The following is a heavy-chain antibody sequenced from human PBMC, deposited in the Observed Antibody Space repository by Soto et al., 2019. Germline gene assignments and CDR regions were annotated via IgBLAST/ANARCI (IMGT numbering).Heavy chain of an antibody. J-gene: IGHJ6*02. CDR1: GFTFDDYT. Sequence: GGSLRLSCAASGFTFDDYTMHWVRQAPGKGLEWVSLISWDGGSTYYADSVKGRFTISRDNSKNSLYLQMNSLRAENTAVYYCARELRGRGYSNYDYFSTPPGYGMDVWGHGTTITVSS. V-gene: IGHV3-43*01. CDR3: ARELRGRGYSNYDYFSTPPGYGMDV. D-gene: IGHD4-4*01. CDR2: ISWDGGST.